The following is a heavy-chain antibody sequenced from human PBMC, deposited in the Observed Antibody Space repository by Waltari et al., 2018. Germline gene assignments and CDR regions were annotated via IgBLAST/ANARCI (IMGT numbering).Heavy chain of an antibody. D-gene: IGHD6-13*01. J-gene: IGHJ3*02. CDR1: GFTFSSHW. CDR3: TRNGGSSWSGAFDI. V-gene: IGHV3-74*01. CDR2: LDTDGSST. Sequence: EVQLVESGGGLVQPGGSLRLSCAASGFTFSSHWLHWVRQAPGKGLVWVSRLDTDGSSTNYADAVKGRFTISRDNAKNTLYLQMKSLRAEVTAVYYCTRNGGSSWSGAFDIWGQGTMVTVSS.